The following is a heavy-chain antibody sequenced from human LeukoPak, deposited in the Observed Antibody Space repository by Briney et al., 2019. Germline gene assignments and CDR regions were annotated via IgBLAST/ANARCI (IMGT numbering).Heavy chain of an antibody. CDR2: MNPNSGNT. D-gene: IGHD3-22*01. CDR3: ARGFGFNTVALNYYDSSGYYGFDAFDI. V-gene: IGHV1-8*01. J-gene: IGHJ3*02. Sequence: GASVKVSCKASGYTFTSYDINWVRQATGQGLEWMGWMNPNSGNTGYAQKFQGRVTMTRNTSISTAYMELSSLRSEDTAVYYCARGFGFNTVALNYYDSSGYYGFDAFDIWGQGTMVTVSS. CDR1: GYTFTSYD.